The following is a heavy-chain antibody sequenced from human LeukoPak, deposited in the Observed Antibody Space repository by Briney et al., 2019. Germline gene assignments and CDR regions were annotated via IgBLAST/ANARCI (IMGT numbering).Heavy chain of an antibody. CDR2: INPSGGST. Sequence: ASVKVSCKASGCTFTSYHMHWVRQAPGQGLEWMGIINPSGGSTSYAQKFQGRVTMTRDTSTSTVYMELSSLRSEDTAVYYCAREDYDSSGYYFSWFDPWGQGTLVTVSS. V-gene: IGHV1-46*01. D-gene: IGHD3-22*01. CDR1: GCTFTSYH. J-gene: IGHJ5*02. CDR3: AREDYDSSGYYFSWFDP.